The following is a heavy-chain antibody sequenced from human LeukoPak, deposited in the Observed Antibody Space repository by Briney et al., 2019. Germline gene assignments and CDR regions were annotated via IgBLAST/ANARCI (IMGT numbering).Heavy chain of an antibody. CDR2: ISYDGSNK. CDR3: AKDGWEYDILTGYFDY. J-gene: IGHJ4*02. V-gene: IGHV3-30*18. D-gene: IGHD3-9*01. CDR1: GFTFSSYG. Sequence: GGSLRLSCAASGFTFSSYGMHWVRQAPGKGLEWVAVISYDGSNKSYADSVKGRFTISRDNSKNTLYLQMNSLRAEDTAVYYCAKDGWEYDILTGYFDYWGQGTLVTVSS.